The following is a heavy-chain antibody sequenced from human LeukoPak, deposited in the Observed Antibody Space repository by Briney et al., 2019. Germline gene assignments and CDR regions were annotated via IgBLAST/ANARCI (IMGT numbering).Heavy chain of an antibody. CDR1: GGSISSSSYY. CDR2: IYYSGST. Sequence: PSETLSLTCTVSGGSISSSSYYWGWIRQPPGKGLEWIGSIYYSGSTYYNPSLKSRVTISVDRSKNQFSLKLSSVTAADTAVYYCARVDYDILTGYFWFDPWGQGTLVTVSS. V-gene: IGHV4-39*07. J-gene: IGHJ5*02. CDR3: ARVDYDILTGYFWFDP. D-gene: IGHD3-9*01.